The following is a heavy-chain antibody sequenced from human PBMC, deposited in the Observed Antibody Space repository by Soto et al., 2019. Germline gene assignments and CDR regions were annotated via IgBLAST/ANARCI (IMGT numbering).Heavy chain of an antibody. CDR2: IDPSDSQT. V-gene: IGHV5-10-1*01. CDR1: GYSFAGYW. Sequence: RGESLKISCKGSGYSFAGYWITWVRQKPGKGLEWMGRIDPSDSQTYYSPSFRGHVTISVTKSITTVFLQWSSLRASDTAMYYCARQIYDSDTGPNFQYYFDSWGQGXPVTVYS. J-gene: IGHJ4*02. D-gene: IGHD3-22*01. CDR3: ARQIYDSDTGPNFQYYFDS.